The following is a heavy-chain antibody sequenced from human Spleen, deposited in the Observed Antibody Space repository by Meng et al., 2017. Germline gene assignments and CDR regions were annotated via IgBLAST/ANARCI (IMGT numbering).Heavy chain of an antibody. Sequence: GESLKISCAASGFTFSSYAMHWVRQAPGKGLEWVAVISYDGSNKYYADSVKGRFTISRDNSKNTLYLQMSSLRAEDTAVYYCAKDQGGNWNDAFDIWGQGTMVTVSS. CDR1: GFTFSSYA. D-gene: IGHD1-1*01. CDR2: ISYDGSNK. V-gene: IGHV3-30*07. CDR3: AKDQGGNWNDAFDI. J-gene: IGHJ3*02.